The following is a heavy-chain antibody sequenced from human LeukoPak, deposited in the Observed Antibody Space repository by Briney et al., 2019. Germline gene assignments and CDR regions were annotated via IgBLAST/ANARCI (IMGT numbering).Heavy chain of an antibody. CDR3: ARGRGSSGPDY. CDR1: GFTFDDYA. CDR2: ISWNSGSI. D-gene: IGHD6-19*01. Sequence: GGSLRLSCAASGFTFDDYAMHWVRQAPGKGLEWVSGISWNSGSIGYADSVKGRFTISRDNAKNSLYLQMNSLRAEDTALYYCARGRGSSGPDYWGQGTLVTVSS. V-gene: IGHV3-9*01. J-gene: IGHJ4*02.